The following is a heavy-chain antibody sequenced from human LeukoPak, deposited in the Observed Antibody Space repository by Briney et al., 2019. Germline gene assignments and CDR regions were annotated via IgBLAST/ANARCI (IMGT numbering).Heavy chain of an antibody. CDR2: IIPILGIA. CDR1: GGTFSSHA. J-gene: IGHJ4*02. CDR3: ARSFETIKYSSLDY. V-gene: IGHV1-69*04. Sequence: ASVKVSCKASGGTFSSHAISWVRQAPGQGLEWMGRIIPILGIANYAQKFQGRVTITADKSTSTAYMELSSLRSEDTAVYYCARSFETIKYSSLDYWGQGTLVTVSS. D-gene: IGHD6-13*01.